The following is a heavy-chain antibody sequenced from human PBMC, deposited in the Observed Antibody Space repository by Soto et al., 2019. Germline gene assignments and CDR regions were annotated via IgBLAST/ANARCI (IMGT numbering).Heavy chain of an antibody. V-gene: IGHV3-23*01. Sequence: GGSLRLSCAASGFTFSNYAMSWVRQTPGKGLEWVSAITASGGSTYYADSVKGRFTISRDNSQNTLSLQMNSLRDEDTAVYYCAKVPAYSRGPVGYWGQGTLVTVSS. CDR2: ITASGGST. CDR1: GFTFSNYA. D-gene: IGHD4-4*01. J-gene: IGHJ4*02. CDR3: AKVPAYSRGPVGY.